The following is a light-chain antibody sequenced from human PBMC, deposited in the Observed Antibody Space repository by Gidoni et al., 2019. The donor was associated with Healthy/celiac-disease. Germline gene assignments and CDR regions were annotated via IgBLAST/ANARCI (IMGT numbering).Light chain of an antibody. J-gene: IGLJ2*01. V-gene: IGLV2-14*03. CDR1: SSDVGGYNY. Sequence: QSALTQPASVSGPPGQSITISCTGTSSDVGGYNYVSWYQQHPGKAPKLMIYDVSNRPSGISNRFSGSKSDNTASLTISGLQAEDEADYYCSSYTSSSTGVFGGGTKLTVL. CDR2: DVS. CDR3: SSYTSSSTGV.